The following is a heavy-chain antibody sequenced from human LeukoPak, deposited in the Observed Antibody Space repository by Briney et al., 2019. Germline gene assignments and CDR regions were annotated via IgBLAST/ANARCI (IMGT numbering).Heavy chain of an antibody. CDR2: ISSSSSYI. CDR3: AELGITMIGGA. V-gene: IGHV3-21*01. Sequence: KPGGSLRLSCAGSEFTFRSYSMHWVRQAPGKGLEWVSSISSSSSYIYYADSVKGRFTISRDNAKNSLYLQMNSLRAEDTAVYYCAELGITMIGGAWGKGTTVTISS. J-gene: IGHJ6*04. CDR1: EFTFRSYS. D-gene: IGHD3-10*02.